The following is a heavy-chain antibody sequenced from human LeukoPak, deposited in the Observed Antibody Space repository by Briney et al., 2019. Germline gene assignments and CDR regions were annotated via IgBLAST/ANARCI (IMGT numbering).Heavy chain of an antibody. D-gene: IGHD2-15*01. CDR2: ISWNSGSI. Sequence: GGSLRLSCAASGFTFDDYAMHWVRQAPGKGLEWVSGISWNSGSIGYADSVKGRFTISRDNAKNSLYLQMNSLRAEDMALYYCARSLGYFSGGSCYFDYWGQGTLVTVSS. CDR1: GFTFDDYA. CDR3: ARSLGYFSGGSCYFDY. J-gene: IGHJ4*02. V-gene: IGHV3-9*03.